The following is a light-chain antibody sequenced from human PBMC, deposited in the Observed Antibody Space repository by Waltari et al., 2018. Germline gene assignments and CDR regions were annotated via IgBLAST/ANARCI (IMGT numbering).Light chain of an antibody. Sequence: EIVLTQSPGTLSLSPGERATLSCRASQSVSISYLAWYQQKPGQAPRLLIYGASSRATGIPDRVSGSGSGTDFTLTISRLEPEEFAVYYCQQYGTTFGQGTKVEIK. CDR2: GAS. CDR3: QQYGTT. CDR1: QSVSISY. J-gene: IGKJ1*01. V-gene: IGKV3-20*01.